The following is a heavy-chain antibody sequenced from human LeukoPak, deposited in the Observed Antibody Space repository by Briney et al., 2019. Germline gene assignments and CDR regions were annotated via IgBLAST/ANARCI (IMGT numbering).Heavy chain of an antibody. D-gene: IGHD1-1*01. CDR3: ARDGYIPRPFDS. CDR2: AYYRSKWCY. CDR1: GDSVSSNTAA. J-gene: IGHJ4*02. V-gene: IGHV6-1*01. Sequence: SQTLSLTCAISGDSVSSNTAAWNWIRQSPSSGLEWLGRAYYRSKWCYDYAVSVRSRITINPDTSKNQFSLQLNSVTPEDTAVYYCARDGYIPRPFDSWGQGTLVTVSS.